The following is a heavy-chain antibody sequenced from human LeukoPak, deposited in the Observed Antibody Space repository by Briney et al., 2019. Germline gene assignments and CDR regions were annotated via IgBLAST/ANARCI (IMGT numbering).Heavy chain of an antibody. CDR3: AKVEMATIPIDY. Sequence: GGSLRLSCAASGFTVSYNYMSWVRQAPGKGLEWVSVIYSGGRTYYADSVKGRFTISRDNSKNTLYLQMNSLRAEDTAVYYCAKVEMATIPIDYWGQGTLVTVSS. CDR2: IYSGGRT. D-gene: IGHD5-24*01. V-gene: IGHV3-66*02. CDR1: GFTVSYNY. J-gene: IGHJ4*02.